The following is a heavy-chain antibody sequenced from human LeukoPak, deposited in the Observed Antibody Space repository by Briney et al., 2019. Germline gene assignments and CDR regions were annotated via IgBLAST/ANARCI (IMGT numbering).Heavy chain of an antibody. CDR1: GFTFSSFS. Sequence: GGSLRLSCAASGFTFSSFSMHCVRQAPGKGLESVSAISSNGGSTYYANSVKGRFTISRDNSKNTLYLQMTSLRAEDTAVYYCTRDASGDTGSGPRMDVWGQGTTVTVS. J-gene: IGHJ6*02. D-gene: IGHD1-26*01. CDR3: TRDASGDTGSGPRMDV. CDR2: ISSNGGST. V-gene: IGHV3-64*01.